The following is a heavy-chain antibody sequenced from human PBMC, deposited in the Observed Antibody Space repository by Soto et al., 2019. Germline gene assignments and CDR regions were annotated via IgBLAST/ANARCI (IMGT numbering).Heavy chain of an antibody. J-gene: IGHJ6*02. CDR1: GGAFTNYS. CDR3: AIWSNWNPLYYRGMDV. D-gene: IGHD1-20*01. V-gene: IGHV1-69*08. CDR2: IIPLHNTS. Sequence: SVKVSCKVSGGAFTNYSLNWVRHAPGQGLEWLGGIIPLHNTSNYSLKLLGRGSVTADISSDTVYMHLSGLTSDDTATYYCAIWSNWNPLYYRGMDVWGQGTTVTVSS.